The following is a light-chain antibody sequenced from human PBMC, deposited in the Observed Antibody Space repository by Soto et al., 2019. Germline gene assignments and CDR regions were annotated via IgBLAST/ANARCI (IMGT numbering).Light chain of an antibody. V-gene: IGKV3D-7*01. CDR1: QSVSSSY. CDR2: GAS. Sequence: EIVLTQSPATLSLSPGERVTLSCRASQSVSSSYLTWYQQKPGQAPRLLIYGASTRATGIPVRFSGSGSGTDFTLTISSLQPEDFAVYYCQQDYNSWTFGQGTKVEIK. CDR3: QQDYNSWT. J-gene: IGKJ1*01.